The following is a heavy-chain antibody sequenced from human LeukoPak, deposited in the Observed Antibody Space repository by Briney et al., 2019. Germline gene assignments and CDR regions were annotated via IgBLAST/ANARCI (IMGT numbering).Heavy chain of an antibody. CDR3: ARAPCDSSGYTSFQH. Sequence: ASVKVSCKASGYTFTSYSMHWVRQAPGQGLEWMGIINPSGGSTNYAQKFQGRVTMTRDTSTSTVYMELSSLRSEDTAVYFCARAPCDSSGYTSFQHWGQGTLVTVSS. J-gene: IGHJ1*01. CDR2: INPSGGST. D-gene: IGHD3-22*01. V-gene: IGHV1-46*01. CDR1: GYTFTSYS.